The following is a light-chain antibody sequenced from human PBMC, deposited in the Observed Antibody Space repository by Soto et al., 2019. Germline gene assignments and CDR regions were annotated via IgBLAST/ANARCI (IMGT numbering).Light chain of an antibody. CDR3: CSYAPSHSFI. V-gene: IGLV2-11*01. J-gene: IGLJ1*01. CDR2: DVN. CDR1: SSDVGGYNY. Sequence: QSVLTQPRSVSGSPGQSVTISCSGTSSDVGGYNYVSWYQQFPDKAPKVMIYDVNKRPSGVPDRFSGSKSGNTASLTISGLRAEDEADYYCCSYAPSHSFIFGSGTKVTGL.